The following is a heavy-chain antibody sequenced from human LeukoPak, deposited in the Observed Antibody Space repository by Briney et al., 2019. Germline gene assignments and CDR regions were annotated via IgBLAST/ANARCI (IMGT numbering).Heavy chain of an antibody. Sequence: SETLSLTCTVSGGSISSYYWSWIRQPPGKGLEWIGYIYYSGSTNYNPSLKSRVTISVDTSKNQFSLKLSSVTAADTAVYYCARGSSFRGGAFDIWGQGTMVTASS. V-gene: IGHV4-59*08. CDR1: GGSISSYY. D-gene: IGHD6-6*01. CDR3: ARGSSFRGGAFDI. J-gene: IGHJ3*02. CDR2: IYYSGST.